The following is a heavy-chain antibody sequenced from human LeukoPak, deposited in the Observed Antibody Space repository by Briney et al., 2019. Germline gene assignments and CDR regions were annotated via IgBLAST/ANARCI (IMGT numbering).Heavy chain of an antibody. CDR2: ISAYNGNT. Sequence: ASVKVSCKASGYTFTSYAMHWVRQAPGQGLEWMGWISAYNGNTNYAQKLQGRVTMTTDTSTSTAYMELRSLRSDDTAVYYCMSYYYDSSGYPFDYWGRGTLVTVSS. J-gene: IGHJ4*02. CDR3: MSYYYDSSGYPFDY. D-gene: IGHD3-22*01. CDR1: GYTFTSYA. V-gene: IGHV1-18*01.